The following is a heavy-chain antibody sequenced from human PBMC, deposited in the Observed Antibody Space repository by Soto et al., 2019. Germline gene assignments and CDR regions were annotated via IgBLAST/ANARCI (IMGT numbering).Heavy chain of an antibody. CDR2: IYYSGST. CDR1: GGSISSYY. D-gene: IGHD4-17*01. V-gene: IGHV4-59*01. J-gene: IGHJ4*02. CDR3: ARDLDYGGNSGFDY. Sequence: SETLSLTCTVSGGSISSYYWSWIRQPPGKGLEWIGHIYYSGSTNYNPSLKSRVTISVDTSKNQFSLKLSPVTAADTAVYYCARDLDYGGNSGFDYWGQGTLVTVSS.